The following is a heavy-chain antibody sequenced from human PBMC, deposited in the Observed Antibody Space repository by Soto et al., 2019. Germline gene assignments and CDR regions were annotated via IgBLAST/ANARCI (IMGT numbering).Heavy chain of an antibody. D-gene: IGHD6-13*01. CDR1: GYTFTGYY. J-gene: IGHJ6*02. Sequence: ASVKVSCKASGYTFTGYYMHWVRQAPGQGLEWMGWINPNSGGTNYAQKFQGWVTMTRDTSISTAYMELSRLRSDDTAVYYCARDRARGIAAAEGGGMDVWGQGTTVTVSS. CDR2: INPNSGGT. V-gene: IGHV1-2*04. CDR3: ARDRARGIAAAEGGGMDV.